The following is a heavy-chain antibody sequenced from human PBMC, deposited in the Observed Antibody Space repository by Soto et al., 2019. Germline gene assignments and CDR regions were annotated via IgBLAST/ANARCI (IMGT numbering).Heavy chain of an antibody. J-gene: IGHJ4*02. CDR2: IYHSGST. D-gene: IGHD5-12*01. Sequence: SETPSLTCTVSGYSISSGYYWGWIRQPPGKGLEWIGSIYHSGSTYYNPSLKSRVTISVDTSKNQFSLKLSSVTAADTAVYYCDCRDGYNYNFDYWGQGTLVTVSS. CDR1: GYSISSGYY. V-gene: IGHV4-38-2*02. CDR3: DCRDGYNYNFDY.